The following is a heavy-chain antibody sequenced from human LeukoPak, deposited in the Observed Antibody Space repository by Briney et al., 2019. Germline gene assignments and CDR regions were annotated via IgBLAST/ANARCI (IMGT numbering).Heavy chain of an antibody. D-gene: IGHD4-17*01. CDR2: IYYSGST. CDR1: GGSISSGGYY. CDR3: ATVNGDYWFDP. V-gene: IGHV4-31*03. Sequence: PSQTLSLTCTVSGGSISSGGYYWSWIRQHPGKGLEWIGCIYYSGSTYYNPSLKSRVTISVDTSKNQFSLKLSSVTAADTAEYYCATVNGDYWFDPWGQGTLVTVSS. J-gene: IGHJ5*02.